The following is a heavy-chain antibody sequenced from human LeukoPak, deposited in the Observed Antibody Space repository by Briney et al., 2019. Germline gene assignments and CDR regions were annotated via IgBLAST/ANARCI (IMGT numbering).Heavy chain of an antibody. Sequence: GRSLRLSCAASGFTFSSYGMHWVRQAPGEGLEWVAVISYDGSNKYYADSVKGRFTISRDNSKNTLYLQMNSLRAEDTAVYYCAKDGALRDGCFDYWGQGTLVTVSS. CDR1: GFTFSSYG. CDR2: ISYDGSNK. V-gene: IGHV3-30*18. J-gene: IGHJ4*02. CDR3: AKDGALRDGCFDY. D-gene: IGHD5-24*01.